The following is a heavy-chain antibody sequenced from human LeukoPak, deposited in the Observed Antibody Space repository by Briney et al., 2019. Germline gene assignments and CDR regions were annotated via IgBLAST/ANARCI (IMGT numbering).Heavy chain of an antibody. D-gene: IGHD2-15*01. CDR3: ARDGGTSTPSDY. V-gene: IGHV3-74*01. J-gene: IGHJ4*02. CDR1: GFAFSNYG. Sequence: GGSLRLSCAASGFAFSNYGLHWVGQPPGKGLGWGSRITTDESSTHYAASVNGRFTISRDNAKSTVYLQTNTLTPEDTAVYYCARDGGTSTPSDYWGQGTLVTVSS. CDR2: ITTDESST.